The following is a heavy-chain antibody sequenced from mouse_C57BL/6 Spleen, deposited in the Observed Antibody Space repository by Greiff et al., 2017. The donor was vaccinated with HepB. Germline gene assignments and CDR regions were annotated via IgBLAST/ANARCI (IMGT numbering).Heavy chain of an antibody. CDR1: GYTFTSYW. V-gene: IGHV1-53*01. J-gene: IGHJ2*01. D-gene: IGHD1-1*01. Sequence: QVQLQQPGTELVKPGASVKLSCKASGYTFTSYWMHWVKQRPGQGLEWIGSINPSNGGTNYNEKFKSKATLTVDKSSSTAYMQLSSLTSEDSAVYYCARSPITTVVATDYFDYWGQGTTLTVSS. CDR2: INPSNGGT. CDR3: ARSPITTVVATDYFDY.